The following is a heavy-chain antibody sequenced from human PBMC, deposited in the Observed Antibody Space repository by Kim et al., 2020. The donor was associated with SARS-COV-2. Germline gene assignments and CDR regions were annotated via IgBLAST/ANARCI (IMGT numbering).Heavy chain of an antibody. CDR1: GFTFSNAW. D-gene: IGHD3-16*01. V-gene: IGHV3-15*01. CDR3: HWGSSIDY. CDR2: IKSKTDGGTT. Sequence: GGSLRLSCAASGFTFSNAWMTWVRQAPGKGLECVGRIKSKTDGGTTDYAAPVKGRFTISRDDSRNTLYLQINSLKTEDTAVYYCHWGSSIDYWGQGTLVTVSS. J-gene: IGHJ4*02.